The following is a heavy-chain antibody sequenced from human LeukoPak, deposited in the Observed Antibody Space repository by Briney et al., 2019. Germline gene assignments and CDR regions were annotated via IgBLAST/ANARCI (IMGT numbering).Heavy chain of an antibody. D-gene: IGHD2-2*01. CDR3: AREVVVVPAATDY. J-gene: IGHJ4*02. V-gene: IGHV1-2*02. Sequence: ASVKVSCKASGYTFTGYYMHWVRQAPGQGLEWMGWINPNSGGTNYAQKFQGRVTMTRDTSTSTVYMELSSLRSEDTAVYYCAREVVVVPAATDYWGQGTLVTVSS. CDR2: INPNSGGT. CDR1: GYTFTGYY.